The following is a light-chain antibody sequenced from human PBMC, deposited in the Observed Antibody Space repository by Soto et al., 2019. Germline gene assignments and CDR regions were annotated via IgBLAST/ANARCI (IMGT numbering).Light chain of an antibody. CDR2: AAS. CDR1: QDITND. CDR3: LQDHNYPPT. J-gene: IGKJ2*01. V-gene: IGKV1-6*01. Sequence: AIQMTQSPSSLSASIGDRVTITCRASQDITNDLGWYQQKPGRAPKLLIYAASSLQSGVPSRFSGSGSGTDFTLTISSLQPEDFATYYCLQDHNYPPTFGQGTKVDIK.